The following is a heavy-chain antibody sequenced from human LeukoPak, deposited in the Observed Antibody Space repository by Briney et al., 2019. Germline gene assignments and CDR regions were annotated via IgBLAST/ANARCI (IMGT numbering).Heavy chain of an antibody. CDR1: GFIFSSYA. CDR3: AKGPVLAEY. CDR2: ISGSGGST. V-gene: IGHV3-23*01. Sequence: GGSLRLSCAASGFIFSSYAMSWVPQAPGKRLECVSAISGSGGSTYYPHPVTGRFTISNDSSKNTLYLQMNNLSAEGRAVDSCAKGPVLAEYWGQGTLVTVSS. J-gene: IGHJ4*02.